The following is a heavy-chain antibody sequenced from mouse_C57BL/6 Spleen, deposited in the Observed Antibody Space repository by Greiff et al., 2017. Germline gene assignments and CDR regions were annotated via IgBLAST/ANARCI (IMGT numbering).Heavy chain of an antibody. CDR2: ISSGSSTI. CDR1: GFTFSSYA. V-gene: IGHV5S21*01. J-gene: IGHJ2*01. D-gene: IGHD1-1*01. Sequence: EVKVVESGEGLVKPGGSLKLSCAASGFTFSSYAMSWVRQTPEKRLEWVAYISSGSSTIYYADTVKGRCTISRDNATNTLFLQMSSLRSEDTAMYYCARTSTVTFFDYWGQGTTLTVSS. CDR3: ARTSTVTFFDY.